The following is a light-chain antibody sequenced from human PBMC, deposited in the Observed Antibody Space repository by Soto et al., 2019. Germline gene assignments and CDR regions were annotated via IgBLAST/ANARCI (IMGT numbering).Light chain of an antibody. CDR2: RNN. Sequence: QSVLTQPPSASGTPGQRVTISCSGSSSNIGSNYVYWYQQLPGTAPKLLIYRNNQRPSGVPDRFSDSKSGTSASLAISGLRSEDEADYYCAAWDDSLSVVVFGGGTKVTVL. V-gene: IGLV1-47*01. CDR1: SSNIGSNY. CDR3: AAWDDSLSVVV. J-gene: IGLJ2*01.